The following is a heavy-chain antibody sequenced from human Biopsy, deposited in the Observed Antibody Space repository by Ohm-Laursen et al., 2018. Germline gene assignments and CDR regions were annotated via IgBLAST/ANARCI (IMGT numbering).Heavy chain of an antibody. V-gene: IGHV1-69*04. D-gene: IGHD1-26*01. CDR2: IIPFTGVT. CDR3: ATDARWDPSLDAFHV. CDR1: GATVTSYA. J-gene: IGHJ3*01. Sequence: SSVKASCKPSGATVTSYAISSVRQAPGQGLEWMGRIIPFTGVTNYAQNFQGKVPISADKSPPTVYVELSSLKPDDTAVYYCATDARWDPSLDAFHVWGQGTQVTVS.